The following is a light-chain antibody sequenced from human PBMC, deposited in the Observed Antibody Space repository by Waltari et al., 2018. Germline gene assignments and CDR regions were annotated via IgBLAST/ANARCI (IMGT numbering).Light chain of an antibody. CDR2: SND. V-gene: IGLV1-44*01. J-gene: IGLJ2*01. Sequence: QSVLTQAPSASGAPGQRVIISCSGSGSNIGSRAVHWYQQLPGRAPKLLIYSNDQRPSGVPDRFSGSRSGTSASLAISGLQSEDEAHYYCASRDDRLNGVVFGGGTKLTVL. CDR1: GSNIGSRA. CDR3: ASRDDRLNGVV.